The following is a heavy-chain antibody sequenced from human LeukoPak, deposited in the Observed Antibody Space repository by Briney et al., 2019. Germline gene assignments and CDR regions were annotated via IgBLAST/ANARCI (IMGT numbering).Heavy chain of an antibody. V-gene: IGHV3-30*02. CDR2: IRYDGSNK. Sequence: RGSLRLSCAASGFTFSSYGMHWVRQAPGKGLEWVAFIRYDGSNKYYADSVKGRFTISRDNSKNTLYLQMNSLRAEDTAVYYCAKDYVQYSSSSPDYWGQGTLVTVSS. CDR1: GFTFSSYG. D-gene: IGHD6-6*01. J-gene: IGHJ4*02. CDR3: AKDYVQYSSSSPDY.